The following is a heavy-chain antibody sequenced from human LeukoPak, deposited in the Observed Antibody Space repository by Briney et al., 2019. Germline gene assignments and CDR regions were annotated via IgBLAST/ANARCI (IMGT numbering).Heavy chain of an antibody. Sequence: PGGSLRLSCAASGFTFSSYAMHWVRQAPGKGLQWVTFIRYDGNSESYADSVKGRFIISRDNFKNTLYLQMNSLRAEDTALYFCAKDLTYTSQGGSDSWGQGTLVIVSS. CDR1: GFTFSSYA. CDR3: AKDLTYTSQGGSDS. V-gene: IGHV3-30*02. J-gene: IGHJ4*02. CDR2: IRYDGNSE. D-gene: IGHD3-16*01.